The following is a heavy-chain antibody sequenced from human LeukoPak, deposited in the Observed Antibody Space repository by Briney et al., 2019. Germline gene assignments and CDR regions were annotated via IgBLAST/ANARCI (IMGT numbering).Heavy chain of an antibody. CDR1: GYTFTGYY. V-gene: IGHV1-8*02. CDR2: MNPNSGNT. D-gene: IGHD2-15*01. J-gene: IGHJ4*02. Sequence: ASVKVSCKASGYTFTGYYMHWVRQAPGQGLEWMGWMNPNSGNTGYAQKFQGRVTMTRNTSISTAYMELSSLRSEDTAVYYCARGSTPGGDYWGQGTLVTVSS. CDR3: ARGSTPGGDY.